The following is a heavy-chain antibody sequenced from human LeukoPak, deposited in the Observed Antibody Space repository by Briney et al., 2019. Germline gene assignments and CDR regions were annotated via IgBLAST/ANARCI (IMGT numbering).Heavy chain of an antibody. V-gene: IGHV4-34*01. J-gene: IGHJ4*02. CDR1: GGSFSGYY. Sequence: SETLSLTCAVYGGSFSGYYCSWIRQPPGKGLEWIGEINHSGSTNYNPSLKSRVTISVDTSKNQFSLKLSSVTAADTAVYYCARGHRYCSSTSCLLGRDYWGQGTLVTVSS. D-gene: IGHD2-2*01. CDR2: INHSGST. CDR3: ARGHRYCSSTSCLLGRDY.